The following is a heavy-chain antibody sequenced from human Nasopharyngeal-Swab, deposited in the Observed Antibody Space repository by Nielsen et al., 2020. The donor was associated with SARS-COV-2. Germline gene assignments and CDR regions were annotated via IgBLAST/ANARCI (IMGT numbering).Heavy chain of an antibody. CDR3: AKDYYDSSGYHPDAFDI. J-gene: IGHJ3*02. Sequence: LSLTCAASGFTFSSYAMSWVRQAPGKGLEWVSAISGSGGSTYYADSVKGRFTISRDNSKNTLYLQMNSLRAEDTAVYYCAKDYYDSSGYHPDAFDIWGQGTMVTVSS. CDR1: GFTFSSYA. CDR2: ISGSGGST. V-gene: IGHV3-23*01. D-gene: IGHD3-22*01.